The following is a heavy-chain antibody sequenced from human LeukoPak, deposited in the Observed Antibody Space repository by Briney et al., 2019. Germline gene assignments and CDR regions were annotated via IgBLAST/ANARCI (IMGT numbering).Heavy chain of an antibody. CDR2: IFHTGST. CDR3: ARVSKSTFDH. Sequence: SGTLSLTCTVSGDSISSSDWWNWVRQPLGKGLEWIGEIFHTGSTNYNSSLKSRVTMSVDKSKNQFSLRLSSVTAADTAVYYCARVSKSTFDHWGQGTLVTVSS. J-gene: IGHJ4*02. CDR1: GDSISSSDW. V-gene: IGHV4-4*02.